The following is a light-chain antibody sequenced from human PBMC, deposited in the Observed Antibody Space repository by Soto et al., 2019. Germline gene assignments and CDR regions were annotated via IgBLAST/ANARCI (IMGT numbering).Light chain of an antibody. Sequence: IVLTQSPGTLSLSPGERATLSCRASQSVSSSYLAWYQQKPGQAPRLLIYATSNRATGIPDRFSGSGSGADFTLTISRLEPEDFAVYYCQQYGNSPVFTFGPGTKVDSK. CDR3: QQYGNSPVFT. CDR1: QSVSSSY. J-gene: IGKJ3*01. CDR2: ATS. V-gene: IGKV3-20*01.